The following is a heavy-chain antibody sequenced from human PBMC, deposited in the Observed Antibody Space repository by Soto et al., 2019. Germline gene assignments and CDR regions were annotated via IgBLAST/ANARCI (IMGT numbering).Heavy chain of an antibody. J-gene: IGHJ4*02. Sequence: PGGSLRLSCAASEFSFSSYAMHWIRQAPGKGLEWVAVISFDGNIIHYADSVKGRFIISRDNSKNTLYLRMHSLSGEDTAVYYCARTFDTITYYFDYWGQGTLVTVSS. V-gene: IGHV3-30-3*01. CDR2: ISFDGNII. CDR1: EFSFSSYA. CDR3: ARTFDTITYYFDY. D-gene: IGHD3-9*01.